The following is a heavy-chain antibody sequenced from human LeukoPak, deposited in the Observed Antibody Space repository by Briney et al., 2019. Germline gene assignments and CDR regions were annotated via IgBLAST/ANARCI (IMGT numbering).Heavy chain of an antibody. J-gene: IGHJ4*02. Sequence: PGGSLRLSCAASGFSFSDHYMDWVRQAPGKGPEWVGRTGAKANSYTTEYAASVKGRFTISRDDSKNSLYLQMNSLKIEDTAVYYCARTSYSGNFYDYWGQGTLVTVSS. CDR1: GFSFSDHY. V-gene: IGHV3-72*01. CDR2: TGAKANSYTT. CDR3: ARTSYSGNFYDY. D-gene: IGHD1-26*01.